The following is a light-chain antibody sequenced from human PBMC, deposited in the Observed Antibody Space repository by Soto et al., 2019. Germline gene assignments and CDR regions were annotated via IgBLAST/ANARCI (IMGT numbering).Light chain of an antibody. CDR2: DAS. Sequence: EIVLTQSPANLSLSPGERATLSCRASQSVSSYLAWYQQKPGQAPRLLIYDASNTATGIPARFSGSGSGTDFTLTISSLEPEDFAVYYCQQRSNWPPALTFGGGTKVEIK. CDR1: QSVSSY. CDR3: QQRSNWPPALT. J-gene: IGKJ4*01. V-gene: IGKV3-11*01.